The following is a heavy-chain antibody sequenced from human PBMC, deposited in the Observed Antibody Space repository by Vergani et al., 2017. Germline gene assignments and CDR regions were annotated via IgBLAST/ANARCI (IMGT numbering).Heavy chain of an antibody. D-gene: IGHD4-23*01. V-gene: IGHV1-69*04. CDR3: ARATPGDYGGNWAGMDV. J-gene: IGHJ6*02. CDR1: GGTFSSYA. Sequence: QVQLVQSGAEVKKPGSSVKVSCKASGGTFSSYAISWVRQAPGQGLEWMGRIIPILGIANYAQKFQGRVTITADKSTSTAYMELSSLRSEDTAVYYCARATPGDYGGNWAGMDVWGQGTTVTVSS. CDR2: IIPILGIA.